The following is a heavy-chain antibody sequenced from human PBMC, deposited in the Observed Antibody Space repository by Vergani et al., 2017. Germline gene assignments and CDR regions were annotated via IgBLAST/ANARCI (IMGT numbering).Heavy chain of an antibody. D-gene: IGHD3-22*01. CDR1: GYTFTSYG. V-gene: IGHV1-18*01. J-gene: IGHJ6*02. Sequence: QVQLVQSGAEVKKPGASVKVSCKASGYTFTSYGISWVRQAPGQGLEWMGWISAYNGNTNYAQKLQGRVTMTTDTSTSTAYMELRSLRSDDTAVYYCARDGYYYDSSGSYYYYGMDVWGQGTTVTVSS. CDR3: ARDGYYYDSSGSYYYYGMDV. CDR2: ISAYNGNT.